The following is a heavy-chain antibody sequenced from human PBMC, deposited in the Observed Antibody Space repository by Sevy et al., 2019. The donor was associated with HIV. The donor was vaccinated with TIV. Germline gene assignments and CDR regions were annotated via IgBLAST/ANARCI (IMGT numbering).Heavy chain of an antibody. CDR2: ISSSGSTI. CDR3: ARGWGSSGYYSIPNFDY. D-gene: IGHD3-22*01. J-gene: IGHJ4*02. CDR1: GFTFSDYY. Sequence: GGSLRLSCAASGFTFSDYYMSWIRQAPGKGLEWVSYISSSGSTIYYADSVKGRFTISRDNAKNSLYLQMNSLRAEDTAVYYCARGWGSSGYYSIPNFDYWAREPWSPSPQ. V-gene: IGHV3-11*01.